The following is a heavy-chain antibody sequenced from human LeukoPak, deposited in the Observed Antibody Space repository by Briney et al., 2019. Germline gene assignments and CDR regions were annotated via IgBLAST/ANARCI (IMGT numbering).Heavy chain of an antibody. D-gene: IGHD3-10*01. J-gene: IGHJ5*01. Sequence: GESLRLSCTASGFNFRGCAMSWVRQGPGKGLEWVAGITGRGETTYYAESVKGRFTISRDNSENTLFLQVNSLRAEDTAVYYCAKDVIRGDTTYFESWGQGTLVAVSS. CDR3: AKDVIRGDTTYFES. V-gene: IGHV3-23*01. CDR1: GFNFRGCA. CDR2: ITGRGETT.